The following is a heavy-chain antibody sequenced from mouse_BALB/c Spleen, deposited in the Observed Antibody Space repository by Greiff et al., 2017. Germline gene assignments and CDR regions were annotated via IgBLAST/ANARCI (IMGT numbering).Heavy chain of an antibody. Sequence: VKLMESGPGLVAPSQSLSITCTVSGFSLTSYGVHWVRQPPGKGLEWLGVIWAGGSTNYTSALMSRLSISKDNSKSQVFLKMNSLQTDDTAMYYCARDSLDGYPFAYWGQGTLVTVSA. D-gene: IGHD2-3*01. CDR3: ARDSLDGYPFAY. CDR1: GFSLTSYG. J-gene: IGHJ3*01. CDR2: IWAGGST. V-gene: IGHV2-9*02.